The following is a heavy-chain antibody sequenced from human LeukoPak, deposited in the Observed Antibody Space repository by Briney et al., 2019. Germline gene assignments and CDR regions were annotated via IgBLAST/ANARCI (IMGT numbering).Heavy chain of an antibody. V-gene: IGHV1-2*02. CDR1: GYTVTGYY. CDR3: ARDFTGGYFDY. D-gene: IGHD2-8*02. CDR2: INPDSGAT. J-gene: IGHJ4*02. Sequence: ASVKVSCKASGYTVTGYYVHWVRQAPGQGFERMGWINPDSGATNYAQKFQGRVTMTRDTSITTAYMELSRLRSDDTAVYYCARDFTGGYFDYWGQGTLVTVSS.